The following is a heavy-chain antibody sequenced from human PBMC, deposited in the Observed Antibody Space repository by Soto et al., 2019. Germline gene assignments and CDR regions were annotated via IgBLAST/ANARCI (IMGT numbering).Heavy chain of an antibody. CDR2: IKQDESEK. CDR1: GFTFSDFW. J-gene: IGHJ4*02. V-gene: IGHV3-7*01. CDR3: AREVLFGFRMGAAGTTDY. Sequence: EVQLVESGGGLVQPGGSLRVSCAASGFTFSDFWMSWVRQAPGKGLEWVANIKQDESEKNYVDSVKGRFTISRDNAKNSLYLQMNSLIVEDTAVYYCAREVLFGFRMGAAGTTDYWGQGTLMTVSS. D-gene: IGHD6-25*01.